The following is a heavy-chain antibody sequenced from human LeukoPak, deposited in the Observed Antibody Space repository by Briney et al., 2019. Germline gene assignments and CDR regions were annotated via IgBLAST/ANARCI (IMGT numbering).Heavy chain of an antibody. V-gene: IGHV4-59*01. CDR3: ARVLVTRGVRGVMHPFDY. Sequence: SETLSLTCAVYGGSFSGYYWSWIRQPPGKGLEWIGYIYYSGSTNYNPSLKSRVTISVDTSKNQFSLKLSSVTAADTAVYYCARVLVTRGVRGVMHPFDYWGQGTLVTVSS. D-gene: IGHD3-10*01. CDR2: IYYSGST. CDR1: GGSFSGYY. J-gene: IGHJ4*02.